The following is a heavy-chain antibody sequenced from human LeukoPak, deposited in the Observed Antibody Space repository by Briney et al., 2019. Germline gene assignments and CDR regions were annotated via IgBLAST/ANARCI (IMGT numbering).Heavy chain of an antibody. Sequence: GGSLRLSCAASGFTFSSYTMNWVRQAPGKGLEWVSYISSGSSTIYYADSVKGRFTISRDNAKNSLYLQMNSLRDEDTAVYYCARETRGYSSSWTPGDYWGQGTLVTVSS. D-gene: IGHD6-13*01. CDR1: GFTFSSYT. V-gene: IGHV3-48*02. J-gene: IGHJ4*02. CDR2: ISSGSSTI. CDR3: ARETRGYSSSWTPGDY.